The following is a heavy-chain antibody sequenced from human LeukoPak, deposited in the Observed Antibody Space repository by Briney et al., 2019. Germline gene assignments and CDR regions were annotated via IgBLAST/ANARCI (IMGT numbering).Heavy chain of an antibody. CDR1: GDSVSSNSAA. CDR2: TYYRSKWYN. Sequence: SQTLSLTCALSGDSVSSNSAAWNWIRQSPSRGLEWLGRTYYRSKWYNDYAVSVKSRITINPDTSKNQFSLQLNSVTPEDTAVYYCARVPKDSGSYLFYYGMDAWGQGTTVTVSS. J-gene: IGHJ6*02. D-gene: IGHD3-10*01. CDR3: ARVPKDSGSYLFYYGMDA. V-gene: IGHV6-1*01.